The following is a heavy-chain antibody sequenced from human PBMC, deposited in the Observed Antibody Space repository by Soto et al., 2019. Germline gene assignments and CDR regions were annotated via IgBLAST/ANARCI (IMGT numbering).Heavy chain of an antibody. D-gene: IGHD3-22*01. J-gene: IGHJ3*02. CDR2: IIPILGIA. CDR3: ARDPSIYYYDSSCYYSPGAFDI. CDR1: GGTFSSYT. V-gene: IGHV1-69*04. Sequence: GASVKVSCKASGGTFSSYTISWVRQAPGQGLEWMGRIIPILGIANYAQKFQGRVTITADKSTSTAYMELSSLRSEDTAVYYCARDPSIYYYDSSCYYSPGAFDIWGQGTMVTVSS.